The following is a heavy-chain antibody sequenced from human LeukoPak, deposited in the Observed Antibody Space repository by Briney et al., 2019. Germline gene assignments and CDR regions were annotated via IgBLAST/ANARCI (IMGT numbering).Heavy chain of an antibody. CDR3: ANAGPDSSGYADY. J-gene: IGHJ4*02. Sequence: GGSLRLSCAASGFTFSSYAMSWVRQAPGKGLEWVSAISGSGGSTYYADSVKGRFTISRDNSKNTLYLQMNSLRAEDTAVFYCANAGPDSSGYADYWGQGTLVTVSS. CDR1: GFTFSSYA. D-gene: IGHD3-22*01. CDR2: ISGSGGST. V-gene: IGHV3-23*01.